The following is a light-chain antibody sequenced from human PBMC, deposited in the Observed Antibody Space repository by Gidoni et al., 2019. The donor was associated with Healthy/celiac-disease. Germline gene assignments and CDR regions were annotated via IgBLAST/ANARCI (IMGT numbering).Light chain of an antibody. CDR3: QQSTGST. Sequence: EIVLTQSPGTLSLSPGERATLSCRASQSVSSSYLAWYQQKPGQAPRLLIYGASSRATGIPDRFSGSGSGTDFTLTISRLEPEDFAVYYCQQSTGSTFXGXTKVEIK. J-gene: IGKJ4*01. V-gene: IGKV3-20*01. CDR2: GAS. CDR1: QSVSSSY.